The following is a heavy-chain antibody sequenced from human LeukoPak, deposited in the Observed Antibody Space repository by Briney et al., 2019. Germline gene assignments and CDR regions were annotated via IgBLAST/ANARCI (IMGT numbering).Heavy chain of an antibody. CDR1: GGSFSGYY. CDR2: INHSGST. V-gene: IGHV4-34*01. Sequence: ASETLSLTCAVYGGSFSGYYWSWIRQPPGKGLEWIGEINHSGSTNCNPSLKSRVTISVDTSKNQSSLKLSSVTAADTAVYYCARGVRGYYYYGMDVWGQGTTVTVSS. J-gene: IGHJ6*02. D-gene: IGHD3-10*01. CDR3: ARGVRGYYYYGMDV.